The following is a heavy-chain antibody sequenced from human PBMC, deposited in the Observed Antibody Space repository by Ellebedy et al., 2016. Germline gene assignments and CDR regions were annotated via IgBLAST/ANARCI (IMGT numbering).Heavy chain of an antibody. CDR3: TRDGSEWSRDV. CDR1: GFTFSTAG. J-gene: IGHJ4*02. CDR2: IVSSGREA. V-gene: IGHV3-21*06. D-gene: IGHD3-3*01. Sequence: GESLKISCAASGFTFSTAGMTWVRQAPGKGLEWVATIVSSGREAYYAEPLKGRFTISRDNVMNLVYLQSNSLRVEDTAVYYCTRDGSEWSRDVWGQGTLVTVSS.